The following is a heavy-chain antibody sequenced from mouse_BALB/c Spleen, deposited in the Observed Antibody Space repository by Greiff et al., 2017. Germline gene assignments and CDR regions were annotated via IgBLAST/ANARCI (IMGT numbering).Heavy chain of an antibody. J-gene: IGHJ4*01. CDR2: INPGSGGT. Sequence: QVQLQQSGAELVRPGTSVKVSCKASGYAFTNYLIEWVKQRPGQGLEWIGVINPGSGGTNYNEKFKGKATLTADKSSSTAYMQLSSLTSDDSAVYFCAREYGYAMDYWGQGTSVTVSS. CDR3: AREYGYAMDY. V-gene: IGHV1-54*01. D-gene: IGHD2-10*02. CDR1: GYAFTNYL.